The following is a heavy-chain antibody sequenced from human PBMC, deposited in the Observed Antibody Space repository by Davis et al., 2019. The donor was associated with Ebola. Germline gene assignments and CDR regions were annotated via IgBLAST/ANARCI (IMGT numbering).Heavy chain of an antibody. CDR1: GFTFSSYS. Sequence: GESLKISCAASGFTFSSYSMNWVRQGPGKGLEWVSGISGSGGSTDYADSVKGRFTISRDNSKNTLYLQMNSLRPEDTGVYLCATDWSEYSSSFAFATWGQGTLVTVSS. J-gene: IGHJ4*02. V-gene: IGHV3-23*01. CDR3: ATDWSEYSSSFAFAT. CDR2: ISGSGGST. D-gene: IGHD6-6*01.